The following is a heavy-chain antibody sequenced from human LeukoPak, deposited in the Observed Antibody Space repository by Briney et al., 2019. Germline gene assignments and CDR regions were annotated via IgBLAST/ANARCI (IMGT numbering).Heavy chain of an antibody. CDR2: INPSGGST. D-gene: IGHD2-15*01. J-gene: IGHJ5*02. V-gene: IGHV1-46*01. Sequence: ASVKVSFKASGYTFTSYYMHWVRQAPGQGLEWMGIINPSGGSTSYAQKFQGRVTMTRDMSTSTVYMDLSSLRSEDTAVYHCARDARPPDCSGGSCYGIINWFDPWGQGTLVIVSS. CDR1: GYTFTSYY. CDR3: ARDARPPDCSGGSCYGIINWFDP.